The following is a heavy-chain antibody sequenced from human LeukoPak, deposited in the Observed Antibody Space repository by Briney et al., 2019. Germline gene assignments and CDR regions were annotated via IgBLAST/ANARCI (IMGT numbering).Heavy chain of an antibody. J-gene: IGHJ6*02. CDR2: INTNTGNP. CDR3: ARVLPGQLWIYGMDV. D-gene: IGHD5-18*01. Sequence: ASVKVSCKASGYTFTSYAMNWVRQAPGQGLEWMGWINTNTGNPTYAQGFTGRFVFSLDTSVSTAYLQISSLKAEDTAVYYCARVLPGQLWIYGMDVWGQGTTVTVSS. V-gene: IGHV7-4-1*02. CDR1: GYTFTSYA.